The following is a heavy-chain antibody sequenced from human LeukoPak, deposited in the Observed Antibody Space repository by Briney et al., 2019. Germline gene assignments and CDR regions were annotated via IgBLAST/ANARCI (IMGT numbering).Heavy chain of an antibody. CDR2: IYYSGST. CDR1: GGSISSHY. V-gene: IGHV4-59*11. Sequence: PSETLSLTCTVSGGSISSHYWSWIRQPPGKGLEWIGYIYYSGSTNYNPSLKSRVTISVDTSKNQFSLKLSSVTAADTAVYYCARDHGGVFDPWGQGTLVTVSS. D-gene: IGHD3-16*01. CDR3: ARDHGGVFDP. J-gene: IGHJ5*02.